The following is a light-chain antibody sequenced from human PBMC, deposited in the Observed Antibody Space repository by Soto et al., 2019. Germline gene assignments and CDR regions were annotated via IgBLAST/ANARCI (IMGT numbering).Light chain of an antibody. CDR2: TTS. CDR3: QQSYSTPYT. Sequence: DIQMTQSPSPLSASVGDRVTITCRASQSIASYLNWYQQIPGKAPKLLIYTTSTLQSGVPSRFSGSGSGTDFTLTISSLQPEDFATYYCQQSYSTPYTFGQGTKLEIK. CDR1: QSIASY. V-gene: IGKV1-39*01. J-gene: IGKJ2*01.